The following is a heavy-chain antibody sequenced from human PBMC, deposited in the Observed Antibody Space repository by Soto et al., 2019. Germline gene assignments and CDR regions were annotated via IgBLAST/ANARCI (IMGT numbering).Heavy chain of an antibody. J-gene: IGHJ4*02. Sequence: PSETLSLTCAVSGDSISSGHWWSWVRQPPGKGLEWIGEIHYSGNTNYNSSLKSRVTMSVDKSKNQFSLELSSVTAADTAVYYCARGFLSWTVADRNWGQGTLVTVSS. CDR3: ARGFLSWTVADRN. D-gene: IGHD4-4*01. CDR2: IHYSGNT. V-gene: IGHV4-4*02. CDR1: GDSISSGHW.